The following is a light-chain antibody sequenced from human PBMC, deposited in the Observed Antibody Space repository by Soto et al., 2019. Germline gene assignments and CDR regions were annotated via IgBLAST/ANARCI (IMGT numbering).Light chain of an antibody. CDR1: QRVSNSY. CDR3: QQYATSPRP. CDR2: GAF. V-gene: IGKV3-20*01. Sequence: EIVLTQSPGTLSLSPRERVTLYCKASQRVSNSYLGWYQQRHGQAPRLLIYGAFSRATDAPDRFSGSESGSEFTLTIDRLAPEDSGVYFCQQYATSPRPFGQGTKVEVK. J-gene: IGKJ1*01.